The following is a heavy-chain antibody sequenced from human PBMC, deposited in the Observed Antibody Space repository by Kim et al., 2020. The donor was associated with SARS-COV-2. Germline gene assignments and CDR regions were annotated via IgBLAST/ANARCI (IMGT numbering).Heavy chain of an antibody. CDR1: GFTFSSYA. V-gene: IGHV3-23*01. CDR2: ISGSGGTT. J-gene: IGHJ4*02. Sequence: GGSLRLSCAASGFTFSSYAMSWVRQAPGKGLEWVSPISGSGGTTYYANSVKGRFTISRDNSKNTLYLQMNSLRAEDTAIYYCARDKRWLQTYDYWGQGTLVTVSS. CDR3: ARDKRWLQTYDY. D-gene: IGHD5-12*01.